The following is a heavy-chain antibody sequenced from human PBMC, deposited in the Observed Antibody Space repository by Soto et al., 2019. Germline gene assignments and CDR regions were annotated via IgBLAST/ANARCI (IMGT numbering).Heavy chain of an antibody. J-gene: IGHJ6*02. CDR1: GYRFSSYW. V-gene: IGHV5-51*01. CDR3: ARQGGNRAYYYYGMDV. CDR2: IYPGDSDT. D-gene: IGHD2-15*01. Sequence: PGESLKISCKGSGYRFSSYWIAWVRQMPGKGLEWMGIIYPGDSDTRYSPSFQGQVTFSVDKSNNTAYLQWSSLKASDTAMYYCARQGGNRAYYYYGMDVGGQGTVVTVSS.